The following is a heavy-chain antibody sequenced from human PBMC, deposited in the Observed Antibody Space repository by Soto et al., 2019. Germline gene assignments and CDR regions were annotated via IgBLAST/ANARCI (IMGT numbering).Heavy chain of an antibody. CDR3: AGGAQDYDFWSGDYKDEYFDY. Sequence: ASVKVSCKASGYTFTSYGISGVRQAPGQGLEWMGWISAYNGNTNYAQKLQGRVTMTTDTSTSTAYMELRSLRSDDTAVYYCAGGAQDYDFWSGDYKDEYFDYWGQGTLVAFCS. CDR2: ISAYNGNT. D-gene: IGHD3-3*01. J-gene: IGHJ4*02. V-gene: IGHV1-18*04. CDR1: GYTFTSYG.